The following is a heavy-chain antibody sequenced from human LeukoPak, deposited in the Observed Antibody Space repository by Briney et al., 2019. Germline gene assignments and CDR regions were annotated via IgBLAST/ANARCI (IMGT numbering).Heavy chain of an antibody. J-gene: IGHJ3*02. Sequence: PSETLSLTCTVSGGSISSYYWSWIRQPPGKGLEWIGYIYYSGSTNYNPSLKSRVTISVDTSKNQFSLKLSSVTAAGTAVYYCARGGGGAFDIWGQGTMVTVSS. CDR1: GGSISSYY. CDR3: ARGGGGAFDI. V-gene: IGHV4-59*01. D-gene: IGHD1-26*01. CDR2: IYYSGST.